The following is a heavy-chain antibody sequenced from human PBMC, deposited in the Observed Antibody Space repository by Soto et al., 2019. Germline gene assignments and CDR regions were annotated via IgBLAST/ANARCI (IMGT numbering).Heavy chain of an antibody. CDR3: APHTLDTGMPSGY. Sequence: AAVKVSCKASGYTFTIYGISWVRLAPGQGLEWMGGIIPIFGTANYAQKLQGRVTLTTDTSTSTAYMELRSLRSDDTAVYYCAPHTLDTGMPSGYWGQGTLVTVSS. CDR2: IIPIFGTA. D-gene: IGHD5-18*01. CDR1: GYTFTIYG. V-gene: IGHV1-18*01. J-gene: IGHJ4*02.